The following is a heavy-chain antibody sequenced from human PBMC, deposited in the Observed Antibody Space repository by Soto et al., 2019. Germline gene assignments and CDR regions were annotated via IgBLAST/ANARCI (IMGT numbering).Heavy chain of an antibody. Sequence: PSETLSLTCTVSGDSVSSVGFHWAWLRRPPWKGLEWIGYIYSGGSTYYRPSLESRMPMSLDATRHHYSLRLTSVTAADTAVYFCGRATVGLDTIRYFDYWGQGKMVTVSS. J-gene: IGHJ4*02. CDR1: GDSVSSVGFH. CDR2: IYSGGST. CDR3: GRATVGLDTIRYFDY. V-gene: IGHV4-30-4*01. D-gene: IGHD3-3*01.